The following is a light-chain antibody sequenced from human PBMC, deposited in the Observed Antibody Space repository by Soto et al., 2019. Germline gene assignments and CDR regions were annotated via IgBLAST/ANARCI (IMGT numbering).Light chain of an antibody. J-gene: IGLJ2*01. Sequence: QSALTQPPSASGSPGQSVTISCTGTSSDVGGYNYVSWYQQHPGKAPKLMIYEVSKRPSGVPDRFSGSKSGNTASLTVSGLQAEDEADYYCSSYAGSNNFGVFGGGTKLT. CDR2: EVS. CDR3: SSYAGSNNFGV. CDR1: SSDVGGYNY. V-gene: IGLV2-8*01.